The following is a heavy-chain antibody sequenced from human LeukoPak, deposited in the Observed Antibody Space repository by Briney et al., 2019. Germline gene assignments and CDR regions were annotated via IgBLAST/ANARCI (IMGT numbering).Heavy chain of an antibody. CDR3: ARDASSSPRGRFDP. V-gene: IGHV4-61*02. Sequence: SETLSLTCTVSGGSISSGSYYWSWLRQPAGTGLEWIGRIYTSGSTNYNPSLKSRVTISVDTSKNQFSLKLSSVTAADTAVYYCARDASSSPRGRFDPWGQGTLVTVSS. D-gene: IGHD2-2*01. CDR1: GGSISSGSYY. CDR2: IYTSGST. J-gene: IGHJ5*02.